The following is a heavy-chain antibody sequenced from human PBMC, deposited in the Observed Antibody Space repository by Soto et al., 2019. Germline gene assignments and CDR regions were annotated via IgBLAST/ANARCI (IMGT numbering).Heavy chain of an antibody. D-gene: IGHD1-26*01. CDR2: IHSDGSST. V-gene: IGHV3-74*01. Sequence: EVQLLEFGGGLVQPGESLRLSCAASGFTFSYYWMHWVRQAPGMGLVWVSRIHSDGSSTTYADSVKGRFTISRDNARNTLYLQMNSLRAEDTAVYYCARGDRGAFDLWGQGTVLTVSS. CDR1: GFTFSYYW. J-gene: IGHJ3*01. CDR3: ARGDRGAFDL.